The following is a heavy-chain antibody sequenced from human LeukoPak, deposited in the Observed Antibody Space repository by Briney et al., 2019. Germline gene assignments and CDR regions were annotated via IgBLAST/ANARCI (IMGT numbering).Heavy chain of an antibody. CDR2: MYYSGST. J-gene: IGHJ5*02. CDR1: GGSISSSSYY. Sequence: PSETLSLTCTVSGGSISSSSYYWGWIRQPPGKGLEWIGSMYYSGSTYYNPSLKSRVTILADTSKNQFSLQLNSVTPEDTAVYYCAREGVIVGATYQVFDPWGQGTLVTVSS. D-gene: IGHD1-26*01. V-gene: IGHV4-39*07. CDR3: AREGVIVGATYQVFDP.